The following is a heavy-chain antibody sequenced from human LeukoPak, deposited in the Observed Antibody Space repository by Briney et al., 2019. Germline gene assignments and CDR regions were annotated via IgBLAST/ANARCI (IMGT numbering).Heavy chain of an antibody. CDR2: INPNSGGT. V-gene: IGHV1-2*06. CDR3: ARGLYYFDY. CDR1: GYTFTDYY. J-gene: IGHJ4*02. D-gene: IGHD2-15*01. Sequence: ASVMVSCKASGYTFTDYYIHWVRQAPGQGLEWMGRINPNSGGTDYAQKFQGSVTMTRDTSISTAYMELTRLRSDDTAVYYCARGLYYFDYWGQGTLVTVSS.